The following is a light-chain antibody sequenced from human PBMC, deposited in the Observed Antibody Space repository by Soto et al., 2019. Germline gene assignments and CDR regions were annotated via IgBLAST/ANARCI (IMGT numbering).Light chain of an antibody. Sequence: QTVVTQSPSASASLGASVKLTCTLSSGHSSYAIAWHQQQPEKGPRYLMKVNSDGSHSKGDGIPDRFSGSSSGAERYLTISSLQSEDGADYYCQTWGTGPWVFGGGTKLTVL. J-gene: IGLJ3*02. CDR1: SGHSSYA. CDR2: VNSDGSH. V-gene: IGLV4-69*01. CDR3: QTWGTGPWV.